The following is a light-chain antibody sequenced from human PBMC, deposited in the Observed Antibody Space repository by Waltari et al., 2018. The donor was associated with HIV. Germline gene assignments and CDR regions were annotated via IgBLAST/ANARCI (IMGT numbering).Light chain of an antibody. CDR1: SSDVGGYNY. V-gene: IGLV2-14*03. Sequence: QSALTQPASVSGSPGQSITISCTGTSSDVGGYNYVSWYQRQPGKAPNLMIYDVNNRPSGVSNRFSCSKSGNTASLTISGLQAEDEADYYCSSYTSSSTRVFGGGTKVTVL. CDR3: SSYTSSSTRV. CDR2: DVN. J-gene: IGLJ3*02.